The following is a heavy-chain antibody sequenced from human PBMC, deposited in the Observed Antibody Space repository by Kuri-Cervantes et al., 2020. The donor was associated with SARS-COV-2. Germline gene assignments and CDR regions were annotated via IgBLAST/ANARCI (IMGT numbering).Heavy chain of an antibody. V-gene: IGHV3-23*01. CDR2: ISGSGGST. Sequence: GESLKISCAASGFTFSSYAMSWVRQAPGKGLEWVSAISGSGGSTYYADSVKGRSTISRDNSKNTLYLQMNSLRAEDTAVYYCAKHYCSSTSCSYYFDYWGQGTLVTVSS. CDR1: GFTFSSYA. J-gene: IGHJ4*02. D-gene: IGHD2-2*01. CDR3: AKHYCSSTSCSYYFDY.